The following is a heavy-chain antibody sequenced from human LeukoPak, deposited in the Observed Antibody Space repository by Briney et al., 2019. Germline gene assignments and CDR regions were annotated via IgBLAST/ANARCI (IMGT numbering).Heavy chain of an antibody. V-gene: IGHV3-66*01. Sequence: GGSLRLSCAASGFTVSSNFMGRVRQAPGKGLEWVSVIYSGGTTHYADSVKGRFTISRDNSKNTLYLHMNILRAEDTAVYYCARGRRDFDYWGQGTLVTVSS. CDR2: IYSGGTT. CDR1: GFTVSSNF. J-gene: IGHJ4*02. CDR3: ARGRRDFDY.